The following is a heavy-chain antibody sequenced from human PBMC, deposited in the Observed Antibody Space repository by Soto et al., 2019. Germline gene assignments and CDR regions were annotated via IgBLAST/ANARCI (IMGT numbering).Heavy chain of an antibody. Sequence: ESGGAFVKPGGSLRLSCAASGVSLRDYHMSWIRQAPGKGLEWISYIRTSGSPIYYADSVKGRFTISRDNAQNSLFLQMNSLRAEDTAVYYCATDYYYDSSGYFDNWGQGTVVTVSS. CDR1: GVSLRDYH. J-gene: IGHJ4*02. V-gene: IGHV3-11*01. CDR3: ATDYYYDSSGYFDN. CDR2: IRTSGSPI. D-gene: IGHD3-22*01.